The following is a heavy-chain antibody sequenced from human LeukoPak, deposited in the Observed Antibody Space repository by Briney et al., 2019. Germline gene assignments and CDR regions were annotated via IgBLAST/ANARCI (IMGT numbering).Heavy chain of an antibody. J-gene: IGHJ4*02. V-gene: IGHV4-59*01. CDR3: ARSFDFLDY. CDR1: GGSISSYY. D-gene: IGHD3-9*01. Sequence: SETLSLTCTVSGGSISSYYWSWIRQPPGKGLEWVGQIYYSGSTNYNPSLKSRVTISIDTSKNQFSLKLNSVTAADTAVYYCARSFDFLDYWGQGTLVTVSS. CDR2: IYYSGST.